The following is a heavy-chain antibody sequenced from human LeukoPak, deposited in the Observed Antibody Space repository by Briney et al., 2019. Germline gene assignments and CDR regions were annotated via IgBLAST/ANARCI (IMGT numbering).Heavy chain of an antibody. CDR2: IYYSGST. CDR3: AREGSESDAFDI. D-gene: IGHD3-10*01. Sequence: SETLSLTCTVSGGSISSYYWSWIRQPPGKGLERIGYIYYSGSTNYNPSLKSRVTISVDTSKNQFSLKLSSVTAADTAVYYCAREGSESDAFDIWGQGTMVTVSS. J-gene: IGHJ3*02. V-gene: IGHV4-59*01. CDR1: GGSISSYY.